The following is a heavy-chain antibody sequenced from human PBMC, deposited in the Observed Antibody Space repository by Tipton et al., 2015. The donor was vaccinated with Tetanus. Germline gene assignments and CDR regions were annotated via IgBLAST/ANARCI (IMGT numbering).Heavy chain of an antibody. J-gene: IGHJ4*02. CDR2: IYYKGST. D-gene: IGHD6-19*01. Sequence: TLSLTCTISGDSMSPYYWGWLRQPPGKGLEWIGYIYYKGSTNYNPSLRSRVTISIDTSSNQFSLKLTSVTPADTAIYHCARGPSYSGAWYHYWGQGAMVTVSP. V-gene: IGHV4-59*01. CDR3: ARGPSYSGAWYHY. CDR1: GDSMSPYY.